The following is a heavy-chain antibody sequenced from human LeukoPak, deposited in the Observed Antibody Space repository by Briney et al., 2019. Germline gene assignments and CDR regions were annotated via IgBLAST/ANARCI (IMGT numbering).Heavy chain of an antibody. J-gene: IGHJ4*02. D-gene: IGHD6-13*01. Sequence: GGSLRLSCAASGFTFSNYAMSWVRQTPGKGLEWVSTISSSGGSTLYADSMKGRFTISRDNSENTLYLQMSSLRADDTAVYYCAKSLAATGIDYWGQGTLVTVSS. CDR1: GFTFSNYA. V-gene: IGHV3-23*01. CDR2: ISSSGGST. CDR3: AKSLAATGIDY.